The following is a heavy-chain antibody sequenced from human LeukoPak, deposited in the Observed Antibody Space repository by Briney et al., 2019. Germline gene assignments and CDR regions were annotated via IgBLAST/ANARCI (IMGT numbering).Heavy chain of an antibody. CDR1: GYTFTSYY. J-gene: IGHJ4*02. D-gene: IGHD5-12*01. Sequence: ASVKVSCKASGYTFTSYYLHWVRQAPGQGLEWMGTINLSGDRTSYAQKIQGRVTMTRDTSTSTVYKELSSLTSEDTAVYYCARDIGSGYYNFDYWGQGTLVTVSS. CDR2: INLSGDRT. CDR3: ARDIGSGYYNFDY. V-gene: IGHV1-46*01.